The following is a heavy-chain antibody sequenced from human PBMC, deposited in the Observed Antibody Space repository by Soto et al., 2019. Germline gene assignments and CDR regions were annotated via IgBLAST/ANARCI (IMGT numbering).Heavy chain of an antibody. CDR1: GYTFTSYD. J-gene: IGHJ6*02. CDR2: MNPNSGNT. Sequence: RASVKVSCKASGYTFTSYDINWVRQATGQGLEWMGWMNPNSGNTGYAQKFQGRVTMTRNTSISTAYMELSSLRSEDTAVYYCASTYSSSWYALYYYGMDVWGQGTTVTVSS. CDR3: ASTYSSSWYALYYYGMDV. V-gene: IGHV1-8*01. D-gene: IGHD6-13*01.